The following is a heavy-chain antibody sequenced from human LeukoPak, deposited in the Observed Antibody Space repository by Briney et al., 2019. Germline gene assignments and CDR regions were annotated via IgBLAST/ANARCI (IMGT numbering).Heavy chain of an antibody. D-gene: IGHD6-13*01. V-gene: IGHV4-30-4*01. Sequence: SETLSLTCTVSGGSMSGAYWSWIRQPPGKGLEWIGYIYYSGSTYYNPSLKSRVTISVDTSKNQFSLKLSSVTAADTAVSYCARDVRGAAAVPDYWGQGTLVTVSS. CDR3: ARDVRGAAAVPDY. CDR1: GGSMSGAY. CDR2: IYYSGST. J-gene: IGHJ4*02.